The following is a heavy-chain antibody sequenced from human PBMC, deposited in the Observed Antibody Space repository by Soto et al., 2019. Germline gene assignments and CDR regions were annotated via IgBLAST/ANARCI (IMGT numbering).Heavy chain of an antibody. CDR1: XFXFSXNX. Sequence: VXLRLSXXXXXFXFSXNXMSXVRQTPGKGLEWVSIIYSGGATYYADSVKGRFTISRDTSKNTLYLQMNSLRPEDTALHYCAPSRPVVPWWGLDLCGQGTTVTVSS. D-gene: IGHD2-15*01. V-gene: IGHV3-53*01. J-gene: IGHJ6*02. CDR2: IYSGGAT. CDR3: APSRPVVPWWGLDL.